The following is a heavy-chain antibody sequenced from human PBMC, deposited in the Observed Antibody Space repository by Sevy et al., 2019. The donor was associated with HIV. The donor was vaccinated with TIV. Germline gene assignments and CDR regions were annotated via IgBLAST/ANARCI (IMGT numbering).Heavy chain of an antibody. CDR3: AKDMGFGGSPGRRYYYYSMDV. CDR2: ISGFGGST. Sequence: GGSLRLSCAASGFTFSSHAMSWVRQAPGKGLEWVSVISGFGGSTHYAASVKGRFTISRDNSKNTLYLQMNSLRAEDTAVYYCAKDMGFGGSPGRRYYYYSMDVWGQGTTVTVSS. D-gene: IGHD3-3*01. V-gene: IGHV3-23*01. CDR1: GFTFSSHA. J-gene: IGHJ6*02.